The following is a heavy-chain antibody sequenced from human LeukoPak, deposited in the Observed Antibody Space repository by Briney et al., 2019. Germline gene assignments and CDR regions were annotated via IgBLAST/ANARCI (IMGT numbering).Heavy chain of an antibody. CDR3: AKPESDYGSGSTLFDY. Sequence: PGGSLRLSCAASGFTFDDYAMHWVRQAPGKGLEWVSGISWNSGSIGYADSVKGRFTISRDNAKNSLYLQMNSLRAEDTALYYCAKPESDYGSGSTLFDYWGQGTLVTVSS. CDR1: GFTFDDYA. CDR2: ISWNSGSI. J-gene: IGHJ4*02. D-gene: IGHD3-10*01. V-gene: IGHV3-9*01.